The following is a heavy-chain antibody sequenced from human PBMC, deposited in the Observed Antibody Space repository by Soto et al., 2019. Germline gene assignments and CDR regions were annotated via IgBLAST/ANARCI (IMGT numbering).Heavy chain of an antibody. CDR3: ARGGSGWYGHYYGMDV. V-gene: IGHV4-34*01. J-gene: IGHJ6*02. CDR1: GGSFSGYC. CDR2: INHSGST. D-gene: IGHD6-19*01. Sequence: SSETLSLTCTVSGGSFSGYCWSWIRQPPGKGLEWIGEINHSGSTNYNPSLKSRVTISVDTSKNQFSLKLSSVTAADTAVYYCARGGSGWYGHYYGMDVWGQGTTVTVSS.